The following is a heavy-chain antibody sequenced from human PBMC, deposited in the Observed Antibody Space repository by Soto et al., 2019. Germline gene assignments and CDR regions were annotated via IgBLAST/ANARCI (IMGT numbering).Heavy chain of an antibody. V-gene: IGHV1-18*04. Sequence: ASVKVSWEDRGYTFTSYGSRWRRPSPGQGLEWMGWISAYNGNTNYAQKLQGRVTMTTDTSTSTAYMELRSLRSDDTAVYYCARDPYVIVATIINDYYYNGMYVLAQGATVTVS. CDR2: ISAYNGNT. CDR3: ARDPYVIVATIINDYYYNGMYV. D-gene: IGHD5-12*01. J-gene: IGHJ6*02. CDR1: GYTFTSYG.